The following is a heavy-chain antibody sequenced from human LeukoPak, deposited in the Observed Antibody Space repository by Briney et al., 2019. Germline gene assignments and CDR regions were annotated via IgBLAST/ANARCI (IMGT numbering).Heavy chain of an antibody. V-gene: IGHV4-34*08. D-gene: IGHD6-6*01. CDR1: GFTFSDYY. Sequence: KSGGSLRLSCAASGFTFSDYYMSWIRQAPGKGLEWIGEINHSGSTNYNPSLKSRVTISVDTSKNQFSLKLSSVTAADTAVYYCATRPAGNTWAAIFDFWSRGTLVTVSS. J-gene: IGHJ5*01. CDR3: ATRPAGNTWAAIFDF. CDR2: INHSGST.